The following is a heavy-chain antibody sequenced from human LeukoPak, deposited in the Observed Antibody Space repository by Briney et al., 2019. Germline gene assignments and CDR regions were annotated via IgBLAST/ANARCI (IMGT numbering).Heavy chain of an antibody. J-gene: IGHJ4*02. D-gene: IGHD6-13*01. CDR3: ARVSGIAAAADGEGY. CDR2: ISAYNGNT. Sequence: ASVKVSCKASGYTFTSYGISWVRQAPGQGLEWMGWISAYNGNTNYARKLQGRVTMTTDTSTSTAYMELRSLRSDDTAVYYCARVSGIAAAADGEGYWGQGTLVTVSS. CDR1: GYTFTSYG. V-gene: IGHV1-18*01.